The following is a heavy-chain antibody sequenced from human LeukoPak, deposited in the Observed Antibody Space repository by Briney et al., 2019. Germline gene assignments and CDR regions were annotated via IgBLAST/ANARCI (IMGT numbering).Heavy chain of an antibody. D-gene: IGHD4-11*01. J-gene: IGHJ6*02. CDR1: GYTFTGYY. Sequence: ASVKVSCKASGYTFTGYYMHWVRQAPGQGLEWMGRINPNSGGTNYAQKFQGRATMTTDTSTSTAYMELRSLSSDDTAVYYCARDQTDYSNYGPHRYGMDVWGQGTTVTVSS. V-gene: IGHV1-2*06. CDR3: ARDQTDYSNYGPHRYGMDV. CDR2: INPNSGGT.